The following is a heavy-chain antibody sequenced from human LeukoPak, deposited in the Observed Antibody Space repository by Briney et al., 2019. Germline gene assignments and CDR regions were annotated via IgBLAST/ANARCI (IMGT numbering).Heavy chain of an antibody. Sequence: SETLSLTCAVYGGSFSGYYLGWIRQPPGKGLEWMGSIYHSGSTYYNPSLKSRVTISVDTSKNQFSLKLSSVTAADTAVYYCARDNIVVVAATKAYYFDYWGQGTLVTVSS. V-gene: IGHV4-38-2*02. CDR2: IYHSGST. J-gene: IGHJ4*02. CDR3: ARDNIVVVAATKAYYFDY. CDR1: GGSFSGYY. D-gene: IGHD2-15*01.